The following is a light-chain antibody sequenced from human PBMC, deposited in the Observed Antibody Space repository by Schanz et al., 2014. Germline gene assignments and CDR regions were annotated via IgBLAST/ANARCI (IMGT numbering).Light chain of an antibody. J-gene: IGLJ3*02. V-gene: IGLV2-11*01. CDR2: EGT. CDR1: SSDVGGYNY. CDR3: CSYAGLSSWV. Sequence: QSALTQPRSVSGSPGRSVTISCTGTSSDVGGYNYVSWYQQHPGKAPKLMIYEGTKRPLGVSNRFSGSKSGNTASLTISGLQAEDEADYYCCSYAGLSSWVFGGGTKLTVL.